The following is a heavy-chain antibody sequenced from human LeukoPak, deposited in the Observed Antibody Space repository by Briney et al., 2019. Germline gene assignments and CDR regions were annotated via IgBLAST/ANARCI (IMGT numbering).Heavy chain of an antibody. CDR1: GYTFTGYY. Sequence: GASVKVSCKASGYTFTGYYMHWVRQAPGQGLEWMGWINPNSGGTNYAQKFQGRVTMTRDTSISTAYMELSRLRSDDTAVYYCACTMVRGVIGSLLFDYWGQGTLVTVSS. J-gene: IGHJ4*02. D-gene: IGHD3-10*01. CDR2: INPNSGGT. CDR3: ACTMVRGVIGSLLFDY. V-gene: IGHV1-2*02.